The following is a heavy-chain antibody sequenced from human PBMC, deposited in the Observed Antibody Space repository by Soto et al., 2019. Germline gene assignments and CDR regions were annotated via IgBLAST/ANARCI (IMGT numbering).Heavy chain of an antibody. CDR3: ARDRTDSGYYTNWLDP. CDR2: IIPIFGTT. V-gene: IGHV1-69*06. D-gene: IGHD3-22*01. Sequence: SVKVSCKASGGTFGSDAITWVRQAPGQGLEWVGRIIPIFGTTNYAQNLQGRVTISADKSTLTSYMELHSLTSDDTALYYCARDRTDSGYYTNWLDPWGQGTQVTVPQ. J-gene: IGHJ5*02. CDR1: GGTFGSDA.